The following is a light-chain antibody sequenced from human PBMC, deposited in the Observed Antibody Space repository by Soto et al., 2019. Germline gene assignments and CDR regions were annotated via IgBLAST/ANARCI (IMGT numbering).Light chain of an antibody. V-gene: IGKV2-28*01. CDR2: FGS. CDR3: MQALHSYT. Sequence: DVVLTQSPLSLSVTPGEPASFSCRSSQSLLHSNGYKYLDWYLQKPGQPPQLLIYFGSYRASGVPDRFSGSGSGTDYTLKISRVGAEDVGVYYCMQALHSYTFGQGTKVEIK. J-gene: IGKJ1*01. CDR1: QSLLHSNGYKY.